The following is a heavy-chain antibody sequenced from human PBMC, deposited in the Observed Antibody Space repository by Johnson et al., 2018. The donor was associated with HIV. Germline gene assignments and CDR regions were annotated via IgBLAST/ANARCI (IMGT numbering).Heavy chain of an antibody. CDR3: TKMGALGAFDI. Sequence: VPLVESGGGCNQPGGSLRLSCAASGFTVSRNYMSWVRQAPGKGLEWVSVIYSGGSTYYADSVKGRFTISRDNSKNTLSLQMNSLRAEDTAVYYCTKMGALGAFDIWGQGTMVTVSS. CDR2: IYSGGST. V-gene: IGHV3-66*03. J-gene: IGHJ3*02. D-gene: IGHD3-16*01. CDR1: GFTVSRNY.